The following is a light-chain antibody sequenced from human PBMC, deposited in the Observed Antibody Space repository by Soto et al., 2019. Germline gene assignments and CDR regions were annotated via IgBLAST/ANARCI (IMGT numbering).Light chain of an antibody. V-gene: IGLV2-14*03. CDR3: SSYTTTCTLLV. J-gene: IGLJ3*02. Sequence: QSVLTQPASVTGSPGQSITISCTGTSSDVGGYKYVSWYQHHPGKAPKLMIYDVSSRPSGVSNRFSGSKSGNTASLTISGLQAEDEADYYCSSYTTTCTLLVFGGGTKLTVL. CDR1: SSDVGGYKY. CDR2: DVS.